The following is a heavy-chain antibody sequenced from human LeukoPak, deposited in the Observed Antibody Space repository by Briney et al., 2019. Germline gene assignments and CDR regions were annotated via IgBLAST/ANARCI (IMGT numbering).Heavy chain of an antibody. CDR2: MNPNSGNT. CDR3: ARPGSTRYFDWLLSGDAFDI. D-gene: IGHD3-9*01. Sequence: GASVKVSCKASGYTFTSYDINWVRQAPGQGLEWMGWMNPNSGNTGYAQKFQGRVTMTRNTSISTAYMELSSLRSEDTAVYYCARPGSTRYFDWLLSGDAFDIWGQGTMVTVSS. J-gene: IGHJ3*02. V-gene: IGHV1-8*01. CDR1: GYTFTSYD.